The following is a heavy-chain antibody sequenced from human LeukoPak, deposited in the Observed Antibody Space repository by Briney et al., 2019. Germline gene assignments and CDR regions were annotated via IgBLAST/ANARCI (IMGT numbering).Heavy chain of an antibody. V-gene: IGHV4-34*08. J-gene: IGHJ4*02. CDR3: ATGHFYYDSSGSHVYFDY. D-gene: IGHD3-22*01. CDR1: GRTFSGYH. CDR2: INHSGST. Sequence: PSETLSLTCAVYGRTFSGYHWTWIRQPPGKGPEWMGEINHSGSTNYNPSLKSRVAMSVDTSKSQFSLKFSFVTAADTAVYYCATGHFYYDSSGSHVYFDYWGQGTLVTISS.